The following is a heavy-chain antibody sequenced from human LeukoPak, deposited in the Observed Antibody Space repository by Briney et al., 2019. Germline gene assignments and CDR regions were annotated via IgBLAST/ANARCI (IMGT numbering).Heavy chain of an antibody. J-gene: IGHJ5*02. V-gene: IGHV4-4*07. Sequence: PSETLSLTCTVSGGSISSYYWSWLRQPAGKGLEWIGRIYTSGSTNYNPSLKSRVTMSVDTSKNQFSLKLSSVTAADTAVYYCARASSEASRYNWFDPWGQGTLVTVSS. CDR1: GGSISSYY. CDR3: ARASSEASRYNWFDP. CDR2: IYTSGST. D-gene: IGHD1-26*01.